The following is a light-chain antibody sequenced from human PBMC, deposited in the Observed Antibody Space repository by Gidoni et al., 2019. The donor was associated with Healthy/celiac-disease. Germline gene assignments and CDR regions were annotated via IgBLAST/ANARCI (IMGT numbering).Light chain of an antibody. CDR3: QQYNNWPET. CDR2: GAS. CDR1: QSVSSN. V-gene: IGKV3-15*01. J-gene: IGKJ1*01. Sequence: EIVMTQSPATLSVSPGERATLSCRASQSVSSNLAWYQQKPGQAPRLLSYGASTRATGIPARFSGSGSGTEFTLTISSLQSEDFAVYYCQQYNNWPETFGQGTKVENK.